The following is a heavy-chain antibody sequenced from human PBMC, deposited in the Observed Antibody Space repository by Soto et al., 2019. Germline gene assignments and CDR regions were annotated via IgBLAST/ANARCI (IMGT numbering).Heavy chain of an antibody. CDR1: GYTFTSYG. V-gene: IGHV1-18*01. J-gene: IGHJ3*02. Sequence: ASVKVSCKASGYTFTSYGISWVRQAPGQGLEWMGWISAYNGNTNYAQKLQGRVTMTTDTSTSTAYMELRSLRSDDTAVYYCARDKSGRYFDWLSDTSDAFDIWGQGTMVTVSS. D-gene: IGHD3-9*01. CDR2: ISAYNGNT. CDR3: ARDKSGRYFDWLSDTSDAFDI.